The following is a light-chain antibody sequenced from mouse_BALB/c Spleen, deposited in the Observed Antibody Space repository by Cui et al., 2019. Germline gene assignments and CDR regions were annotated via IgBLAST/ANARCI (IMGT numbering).Light chain of an antibody. CDR2: STS. CDR1: SSVSSSY. CDR3: HQYHRSPFT. V-gene: IGKV4-74*01. Sequence: QIVLTQSPAIMSASLGERVTMTSPASSSVSSSYLHWYQQKPGSSPKLWIYSTSNLASGVPARFSGSGSGTSYSLTISSMEAEDAATYYCHQYHRSPFTFGSGTKLEIK. J-gene: IGKJ4*01.